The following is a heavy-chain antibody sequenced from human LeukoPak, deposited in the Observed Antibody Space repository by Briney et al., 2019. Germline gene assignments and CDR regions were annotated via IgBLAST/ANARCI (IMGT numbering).Heavy chain of an antibody. J-gene: IGHJ6*03. CDR1: GVSMNYYF. V-gene: IGHV4-4*07. CDR3: ARHGRYYASGTSYRPSSYYYYMDV. Sequence: SETLSLTCTVSGVSMNYYFWNWIRQPAGEGLQWIGRIHSSGTTNYNPSLKSRVTMSIDMSKNQFSLRLTSVTAADTAVYYCARHGRYYASGTSYRPSSYYYYMDVWGEGTMVTISS. CDR2: IHSSGTT. D-gene: IGHD3-10*01.